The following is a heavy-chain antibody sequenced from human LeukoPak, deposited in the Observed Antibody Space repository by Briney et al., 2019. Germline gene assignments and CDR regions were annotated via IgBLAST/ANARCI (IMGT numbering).Heavy chain of an antibody. CDR1: GYTFTGYY. CDR3: ARDPRIAVSGKYFDY. Sequence: ASVKVSCKASGYTFTGYYMHWVRQAPGQGLEWMGRINPNSGGTNYAQKFQGRVTMARDTSISTAYMELSRLRSDDTAEYFCARDPRIAVSGKYFDYWGQGTLVTVSS. CDR2: INPNSGGT. J-gene: IGHJ4*02. V-gene: IGHV1-2*06. D-gene: IGHD6-19*01.